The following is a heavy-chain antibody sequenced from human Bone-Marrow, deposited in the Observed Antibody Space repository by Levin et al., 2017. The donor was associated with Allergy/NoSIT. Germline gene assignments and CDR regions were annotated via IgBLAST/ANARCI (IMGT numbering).Heavy chain of an antibody. CDR3: AKDMSIAAAGTPFQH. CDR2: ISWNSGSI. Sequence: SLKISCAASGFTFDDYAMHWVRQAPGKGLEWVSGISWNSGSIGYADSVKGRFTISRDNAKNSLYLQMNSLRAEDTALYYCAKDMSIAAAGTPFQHWGQGTLVTVSS. CDR1: GFTFDDYA. J-gene: IGHJ1*01. V-gene: IGHV3-9*01. D-gene: IGHD6-13*01.